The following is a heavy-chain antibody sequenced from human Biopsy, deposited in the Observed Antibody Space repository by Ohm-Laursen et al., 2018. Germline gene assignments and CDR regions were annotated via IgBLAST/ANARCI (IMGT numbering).Heavy chain of an antibody. CDR3: PSMPAAIHEPNYSYYGMHV. D-gene: IGHD2-2*02. J-gene: IGHJ6*02. Sequence: SETLSLTCTVSGGSVSSYSWSWIRQPPGKGLKWIGYIYYSGSINYNPSLKSRVTISLDTSKNQFSLKLSSVTAADTAAYYCPSMPAAIHEPNYSYYGMHVWGQGTTVTVSS. V-gene: IGHV4-59*08. CDR2: IYYSGSI. CDR1: GGSVSSYS.